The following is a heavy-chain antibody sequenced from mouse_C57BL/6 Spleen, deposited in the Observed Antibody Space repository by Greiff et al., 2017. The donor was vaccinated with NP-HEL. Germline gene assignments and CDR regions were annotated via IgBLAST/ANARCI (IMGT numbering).Heavy chain of an antibody. J-gene: IGHJ3*01. V-gene: IGHV1-54*01. CDR3: ARRTYDYAWFAY. Sequence: QVQLKQSGAELVRPGTSVKVSCKASGYAFTNYLIEWVKQRPGQGLEWIGVINPGSGGTNYNEKFKGKATLTADKSSSTAYMQLSSLTSEDSAVYFCARRTYDYAWFAYWGQGTLVTVSA. D-gene: IGHD2-4*01. CDR2: INPGSGGT. CDR1: GYAFTNYL.